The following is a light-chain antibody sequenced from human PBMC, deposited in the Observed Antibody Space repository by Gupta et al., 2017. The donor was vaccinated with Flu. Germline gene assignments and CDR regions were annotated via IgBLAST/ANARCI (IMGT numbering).Light chain of an antibody. V-gene: IGLV2-14*01. Sequence: QSALTQPASVSGSPGQSIPISCTGTSSDVGGYNYVSWYQQYPGKAPKLMIYEVSNRPSGISNRFSGSKSGNTASLSISGLQAEDEADYYCSSYIRSSSFYVFGTVTKVTVL. J-gene: IGLJ1*01. CDR3: SSYIRSSSFYV. CDR1: SSDVGGYNY. CDR2: EVS.